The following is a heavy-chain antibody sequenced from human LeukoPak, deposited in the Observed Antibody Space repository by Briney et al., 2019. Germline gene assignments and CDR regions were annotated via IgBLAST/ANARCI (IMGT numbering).Heavy chain of an antibody. V-gene: IGHV4-34*01. J-gene: IGHJ2*01. CDR3: ARSSSKRFNWYFDL. CDR2: INHSGST. D-gene: IGHD5-24*01. CDR1: GGSFSGYY. Sequence: PSETLSLTCAVYGGSFSGYYWSWIRQPPGKGLEWIGEINHSGSTNYNPSLKSRVTISVDTSKNQFSLKLSSVTAADTAVYYCARSSSKRFNWYFDLWGRGTLVTVSS.